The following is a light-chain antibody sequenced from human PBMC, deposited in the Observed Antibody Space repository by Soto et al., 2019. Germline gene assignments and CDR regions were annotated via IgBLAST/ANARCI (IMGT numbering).Light chain of an antibody. V-gene: IGLV2-14*01. J-gene: IGLJ2*01. CDR2: EVD. CDR3: NSYTSSSTLL. Sequence: QSALTQPASVSGSPGQSIAISCTGTSSDVGGYNDVSWYQQHPGKAPKVIIYEVDNRSSGISNRFSGSKSGNTASLTISGLQAEDEADYYCNSYTSSSTLLFGGGTKLTVL. CDR1: SSDVGGYND.